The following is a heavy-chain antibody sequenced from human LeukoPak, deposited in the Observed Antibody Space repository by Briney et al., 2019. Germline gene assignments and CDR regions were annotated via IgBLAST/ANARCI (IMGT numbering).Heavy chain of an antibody. Sequence: SVKVSCKASGGTFSSYAISWVRQAPGQGLEWMGGIIPIFGTANYAQKFQGRVTITADESTSTAYMELSSLRSKDTAVYYCARGDTVTQLLGYYYGMDVWGQGTTVTVSS. J-gene: IGHJ6*02. CDR1: GGTFSSYA. D-gene: IGHD4-17*01. CDR3: ARGDTVTQLLGYYYGMDV. V-gene: IGHV1-69*13. CDR2: IIPIFGTA.